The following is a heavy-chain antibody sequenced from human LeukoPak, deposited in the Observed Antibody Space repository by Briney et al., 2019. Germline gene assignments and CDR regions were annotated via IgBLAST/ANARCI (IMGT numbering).Heavy chain of an antibody. J-gene: IGHJ4*02. CDR1: GFTFSNYW. D-gene: IGHD5-24*01. CDR3: ARDQRRLQLYYFDY. Sequence: GGSLRLSCAASGFTFSNYWMHWVRQAPGKGLVWVSRINSDARSTSYADSVKGRFTISRDNAKNTLYLQMNSLRAEDTAVYYCARDQRRLQLYYFDYWGQGTLVTVSS. V-gene: IGHV3-74*01. CDR2: INSDARST.